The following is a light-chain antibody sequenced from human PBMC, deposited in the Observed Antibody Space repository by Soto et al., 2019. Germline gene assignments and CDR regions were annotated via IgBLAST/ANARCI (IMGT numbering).Light chain of an antibody. V-gene: IGLV7-46*01. CDR1: TGAVTGGHY. Sequence: QAVVTQEPSLTVSARGTVTLTCGSSTGAVTGGHYPYWLQQKPGQAPRTLIYDTSNKHSWTPARFSGSLLGGKAALTLSGAQPEDEADYYCFLSYNAARVFGGGTKVTVL. CDR3: FLSYNAARV. CDR2: DTS. J-gene: IGLJ2*01.